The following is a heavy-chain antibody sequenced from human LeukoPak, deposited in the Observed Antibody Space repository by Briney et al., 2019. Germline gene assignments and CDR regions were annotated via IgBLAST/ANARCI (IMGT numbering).Heavy chain of an antibody. CDR1: GASISSGGYD. CDR3: TKGRGI. Sequence: PSETLSLTCTVSGASISSGGYDWYWLRQPAGKGLEWIGHIYTSGSTDYNPSLKSRVTISVATSKNQCALKLTSVTAADTAVYYCTKGRGIWGQGTLVTVSS. CDR2: IYTSGST. D-gene: IGHD3-10*01. J-gene: IGHJ4*02. V-gene: IGHV4-61*09.